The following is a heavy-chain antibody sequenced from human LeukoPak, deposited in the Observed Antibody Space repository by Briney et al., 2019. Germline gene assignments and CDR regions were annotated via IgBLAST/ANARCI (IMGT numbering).Heavy chain of an antibody. Sequence: SETLSLTCTVSGGSISSYYWGWIRQPAGKGLEWIGRIYTSGSTNYNPSLKSRVTMSVDTSKNQFSLKLSSVTAADTAVYYCARDQERLVRDYYYYMDVWGKGTTVTVSS. CDR2: IYTSGST. CDR1: GGSISSYY. CDR3: ARDQERLVRDYYYYMDV. D-gene: IGHD6-6*01. J-gene: IGHJ6*03. V-gene: IGHV4-4*07.